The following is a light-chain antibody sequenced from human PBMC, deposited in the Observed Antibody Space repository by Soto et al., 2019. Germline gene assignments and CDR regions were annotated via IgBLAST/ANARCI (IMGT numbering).Light chain of an antibody. Sequence: ELVMTQTPGTLSVSPGERVTLSCRASQSVRRSLVWYQQKPGQAPRLLIYDASTRAAGVPARFGGSGSGTEFTLTISSLQSEDSAVYYCPKYYDWPLAFGGGAKV. CDR2: DAS. J-gene: IGKJ4*01. CDR1: QSVRRS. V-gene: IGKV3-15*01. CDR3: PKYYDWPLA.